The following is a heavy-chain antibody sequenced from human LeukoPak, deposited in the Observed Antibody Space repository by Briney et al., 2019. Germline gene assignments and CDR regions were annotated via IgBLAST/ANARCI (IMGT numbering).Heavy chain of an antibody. V-gene: IGHV3-30*03. CDR3: ARDTYYYDSSGQVDY. CDR1: GFPFSSYG. CDR2: ISYDGSNK. Sequence: GGSLRLSCAASGFPFSSYGMHWVRQAPGKGLEWVAVISYDGSNKYYADSVKGRFTISRDNSKNTLYLQMNSLRAEDTAVYYCARDTYYYDSSGQVDYWGQGTLVTVSS. J-gene: IGHJ4*02. D-gene: IGHD3-22*01.